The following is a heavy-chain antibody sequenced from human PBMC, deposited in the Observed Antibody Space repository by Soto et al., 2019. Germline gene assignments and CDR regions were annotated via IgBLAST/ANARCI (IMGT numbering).Heavy chain of an antibody. CDR2: IYYSGST. V-gene: IGHV4-59*01. J-gene: IGHJ4*02. Sequence: TLSLTCTVSGGSLSSYYWSWIPQPPGKGLEWIGYIYYSGSTNYNPSLKSRVTISVDTSKNQFSLKLSSVTAADTAVYYCARRWGGTFDYWGQGTLVTVSS. CDR1: GGSLSSYY. CDR3: ARRWGGTFDY. D-gene: IGHD2-21*01.